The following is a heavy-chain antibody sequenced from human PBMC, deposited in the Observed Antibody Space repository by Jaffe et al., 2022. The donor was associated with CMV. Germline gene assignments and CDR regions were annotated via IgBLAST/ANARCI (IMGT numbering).Heavy chain of an antibody. D-gene: IGHD2-21*01. CDR1: GGSISSYY. CDR3: ARASSPVMVNYYYYGMDV. V-gene: IGHV4-59*01. CDR2: IYYSGST. J-gene: IGHJ6*02. Sequence: QVQLQESGPGLVKPSETLSLTCTVSGGSISSYYWSWIRQPPGKGLEWIGYIYYSGSTNYNPSLKSRVTISVDTSKNQFSLKLSSVTAADTAVYYCARASSPVMVNYYYYGMDVWGQGTTVTVSS.